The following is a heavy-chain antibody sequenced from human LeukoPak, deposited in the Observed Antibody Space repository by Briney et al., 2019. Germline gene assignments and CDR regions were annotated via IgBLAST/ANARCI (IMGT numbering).Heavy chain of an antibody. CDR3: AKRVSDYYGSSPTDYYYGTYV. CDR1: GFTFSGYG. D-gene: IGHD3-10*01. J-gene: IGHJ6*02. Sequence: GGSLRLSCAASGFTFSGYGMHWVRQAPGKGLEWVAVISYDGSNKYYADSVKGRFTISRDNSKNTLYLQMNSLRAEDTAVYYCAKRVSDYYGSSPTDYYYGTYVWGQGTTVTVSS. V-gene: IGHV3-30*18. CDR2: ISYDGSNK.